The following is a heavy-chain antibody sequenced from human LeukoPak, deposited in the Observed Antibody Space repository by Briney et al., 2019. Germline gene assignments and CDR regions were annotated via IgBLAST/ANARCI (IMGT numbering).Heavy chain of an antibody. V-gene: IGHV3-7*01. CDR1: GFTFSSDW. J-gene: IGHJ6*03. CDR2: IKQDGSEK. CDR3: ARACHDSSGWYFYYYYYMDV. Sequence: PGGALRLSCAGSGFTFSSDWMSWVRQAPGKGLEGVANIKQDGSEKYYVDSVKGRFTISRDNAKNSLYLHMNSLRAEDTAVYYCARACHDSSGWYFYYYYYMDVWGKGTTVTVSS. D-gene: IGHD6-19*01.